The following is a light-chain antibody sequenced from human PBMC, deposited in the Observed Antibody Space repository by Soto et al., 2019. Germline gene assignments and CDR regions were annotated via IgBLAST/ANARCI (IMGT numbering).Light chain of an antibody. J-gene: IGKJ2*01. V-gene: IGKV3-20*01. CDR1: QAVNNDY. CDR2: GVF. Sequence: ETVLTQSPGTVSLSPGERATLSCTTSQAVNNDYLAWYQQKPGQAPRLLIYGVFNRATGIPDRFSGSGSGTYFTLTISGLEPEDSAIYYCQYYEGSPRTFGQGTNVEI. CDR3: QYYEGSPRT.